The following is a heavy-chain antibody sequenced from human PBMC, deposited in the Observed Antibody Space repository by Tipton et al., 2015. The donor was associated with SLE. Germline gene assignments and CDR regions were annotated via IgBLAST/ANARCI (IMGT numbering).Heavy chain of an antibody. CDR2: IYYSGIT. Sequence: TLSLTCTVSGGSIGSFYWSWIRQPPGKGLEWIGYIYYSGITYYSPSLKSRVTISVDTSKNQFSLKLSSVTAADTAVYYCARHYDSLTPFDYWGQGTLVTVSS. D-gene: IGHD3-22*01. CDR3: ARHYDSLTPFDY. V-gene: IGHV4-59*08. J-gene: IGHJ4*02. CDR1: GGSIGSFY.